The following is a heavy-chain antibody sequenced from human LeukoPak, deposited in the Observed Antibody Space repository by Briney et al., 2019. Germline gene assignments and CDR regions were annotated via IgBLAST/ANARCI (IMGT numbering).Heavy chain of an antibody. V-gene: IGHV1-2*02. Sequence: GASVKVSCKASGGTFSSYAISWVRQAPGQGLEWMGWINPNSGGTNYAQKFQGRVTMTRDTSISTAYMELSRLRSDDTAVYYCARGPFVLDYWGQGTLVTVSS. CDR2: INPNSGGT. CDR3: ARGPFVLDY. CDR1: GGTFSSYA. J-gene: IGHJ4*02.